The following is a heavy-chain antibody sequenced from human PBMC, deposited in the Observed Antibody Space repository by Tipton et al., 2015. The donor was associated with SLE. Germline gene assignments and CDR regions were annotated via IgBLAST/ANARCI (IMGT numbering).Heavy chain of an antibody. Sequence: QPVQSGAEVKKTGASVKVSCKVSGHTFSELSIHWLRQAPGEGPEWMGGFDPELGVRRYAENFQGRVSMTEDTSTDTAYMELSSLTDEDTAVYYCAILGSRGIFGVVIVLHEYFQFWGQGSLVTVSS. CDR3: AILGSRGIFGVVIVLHEYFQF. J-gene: IGHJ1*01. V-gene: IGHV1-24*01. CDR1: GHTFSELS. CDR2: FDPELGVR. D-gene: IGHD3-3*01.